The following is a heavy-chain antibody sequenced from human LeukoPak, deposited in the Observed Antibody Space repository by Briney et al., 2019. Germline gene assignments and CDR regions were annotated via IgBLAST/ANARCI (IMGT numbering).Heavy chain of an antibody. CDR2: IRYDASNK. J-gene: IGHJ4*02. Sequence: GGSLRLSCATFGFAFNTYGMHWVRQAPGKGLEWVAFIRYDASNKYYADSVKGRFTISRDNTKNTLYLQMNSLRAEDTAVYYCAKWGYCSSTSCLGAFEYWGQGTLVTVSS. V-gene: IGHV3-30*02. D-gene: IGHD2-2*01. CDR1: GFAFNTYG. CDR3: AKWGYCSSTSCLGAFEY.